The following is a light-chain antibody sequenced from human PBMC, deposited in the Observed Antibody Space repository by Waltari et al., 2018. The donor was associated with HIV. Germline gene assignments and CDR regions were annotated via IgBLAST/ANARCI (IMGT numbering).Light chain of an antibody. CDR2: KDT. V-gene: IGLV3-25*03. J-gene: IGLJ3*02. CDR1: SPSKQY. Sequence: SDELTQPPSVSVSPGQTARITCTGDSPSKQYSIWYQQKPGKAPVLLIYKDTDRPSGIPERFSGSSSGTKVTLTISGVQAEDEADYYCQSADVSSISWVFGRGTKLTVL. CDR3: QSADVSSISWV.